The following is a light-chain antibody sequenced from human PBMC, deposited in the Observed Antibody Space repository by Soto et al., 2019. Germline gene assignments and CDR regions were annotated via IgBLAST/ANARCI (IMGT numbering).Light chain of an antibody. J-gene: IGKJ3*01. CDR3: QQFNGYPFT. V-gene: IGKV1-13*02. CDR2: DAS. Sequence: AIQLTQSPSSLSASVGDRDTITCRASQGISSALAWYQQKPGKAPNLLIYDASRLESGVPSRFSGSGSGTDFTLTISSLQPEDFATYYCQQFNGYPFTFGPGTKVDIK. CDR1: QGISSA.